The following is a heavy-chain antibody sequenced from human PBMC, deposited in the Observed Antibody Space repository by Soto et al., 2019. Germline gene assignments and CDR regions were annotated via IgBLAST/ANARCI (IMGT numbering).Heavy chain of an antibody. J-gene: IGHJ4*02. Sequence: PGGSLRLSCSASGVTFSSYGMRWVRQAPGKGLEWVAVISYDGSNKYYADSVKGRFTISRDNSKNTLYLQMNSLRAEDTAVYYCAKDQDYYDSTPNYWGQGTLVTVSS. CDR3: AKDQDYYDSTPNY. D-gene: IGHD3-22*01. V-gene: IGHV3-30*18. CDR1: GVTFSSYG. CDR2: ISYDGSNK.